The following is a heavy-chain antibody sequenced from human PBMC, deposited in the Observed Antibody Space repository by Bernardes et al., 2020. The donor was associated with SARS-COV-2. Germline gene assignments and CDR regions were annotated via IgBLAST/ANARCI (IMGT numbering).Heavy chain of an antibody. J-gene: IGHJ5*02. CDR1: GGSFSGYY. Sequence: SETLSLTCAVYGGSFSGYYWSWIRQPPGKGLEWIGEINHSGSTNYNPSLKSRVTISVDTSKNQFSLKLSSVTAADTAVYYCARGLRMVYIVVVPPRPDNWFDPWGQGTLVTVSS. V-gene: IGHV4-34*01. D-gene: IGHD2-2*01. CDR2: INHSGST. CDR3: ARGLRMVYIVVVPPRPDNWFDP.